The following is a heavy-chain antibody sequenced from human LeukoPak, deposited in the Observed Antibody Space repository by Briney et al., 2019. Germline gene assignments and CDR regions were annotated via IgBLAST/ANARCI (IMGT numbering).Heavy chain of an antibody. J-gene: IGHJ4*02. V-gene: IGHV4-34*01. CDR2: IKHGGGT. CDR1: GASFSAYF. Sequence: SETLSLTCGVYGASFSAYFWNWVRQSPGKGLEWIGEIKHGGGTNYNPSLMGRVTISVDTSKNQFSLKLRSVTAADTAVYYCAKDRLGAILYFDYWGQGTLVTVSS. D-gene: IGHD1-26*01. CDR3: AKDRLGAILYFDY.